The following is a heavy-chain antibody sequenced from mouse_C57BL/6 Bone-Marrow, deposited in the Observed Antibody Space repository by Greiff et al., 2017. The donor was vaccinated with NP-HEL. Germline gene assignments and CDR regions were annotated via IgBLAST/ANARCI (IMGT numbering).Heavy chain of an antibody. CDR1: GFTFSSYG. V-gene: IGHV5-6*01. CDR2: ISSGGSYT. Sequence: VQLKQSGGDLVKPGGSLKLSCAASGFTFSSYGMSWVRQTPDKRLEWVATISSGGSYTYYPDSVKGRFTISRDNAKNTLYLQMSSLKSEDTAMYYCAKIYYYGSSFYYFDYWGQGTTLTVSS. D-gene: IGHD1-1*01. CDR3: AKIYYYGSSFYYFDY. J-gene: IGHJ2*01.